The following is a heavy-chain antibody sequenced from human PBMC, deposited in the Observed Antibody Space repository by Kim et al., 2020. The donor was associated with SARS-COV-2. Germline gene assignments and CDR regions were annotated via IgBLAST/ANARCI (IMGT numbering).Heavy chain of an antibody. CDR3: ARDPGAIGNFDY. V-gene: IGHV1-46*01. J-gene: IGHJ4*02. Sequence: TYAQTFRGRVTMTRDTSTTTVYMELSSLRSDDTAVYFCARDPGAIGNFDYWGQGTLVTVSS. D-gene: IGHD3-10*01.